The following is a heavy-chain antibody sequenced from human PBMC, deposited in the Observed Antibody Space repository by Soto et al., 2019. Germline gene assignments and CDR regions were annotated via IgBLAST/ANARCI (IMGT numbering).Heavy chain of an antibody. D-gene: IGHD6-13*01. CDR3: AKDIFSTSWSSFDY. Sequence: EVQLVESGGGLVQPGRSLRLSCAASGFTFDDHAMHWVRQAPGKGLEWVSAISWDSDNIDYADSVKGRFTISRDNAKNALYLQMRSLRTGDTAFYYCAKDIFSTSWSSFDYWGQGTLVTVSS. CDR2: ISWDSDNI. CDR1: GFTFDDHA. V-gene: IGHV3-9*01. J-gene: IGHJ4*02.